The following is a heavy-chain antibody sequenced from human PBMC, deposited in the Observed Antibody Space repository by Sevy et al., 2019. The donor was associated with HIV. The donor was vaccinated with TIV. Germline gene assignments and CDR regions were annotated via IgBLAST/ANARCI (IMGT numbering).Heavy chain of an antibody. V-gene: IGHV1-69*13. CDR3: ARASATYYDSSGYGNYYYYYGMDV. Sequence: ASVKVSCKASGGTFSSYAISWVRQAPGQGLEWMGGIIPIFGTANYAQKFQGRVTITADESTSTAYMELSSLRSEDTAVYYCARASATYYDSSGYGNYYYYYGMDVWGQGTTVTVSS. J-gene: IGHJ6*02. D-gene: IGHD3-22*01. CDR1: GGTFSSYA. CDR2: IIPIFGTA.